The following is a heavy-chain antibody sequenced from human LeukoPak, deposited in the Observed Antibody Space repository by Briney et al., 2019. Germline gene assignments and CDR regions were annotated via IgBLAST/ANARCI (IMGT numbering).Heavy chain of an antibody. CDR1: GFTFSSYG. V-gene: IGHV3-23*01. D-gene: IGHD1-26*01. J-gene: IGHJ3*02. Sequence: PGGTLRLSCAASGFTFSSYGMSWVRQAPGKGLEWVSAISGSGGSTYYADSVKGRFTISRDNSKNTLYLQMNSLRAEDTAVYYCAKDNLPLVWVVGATDAFDIWGQGTMVTVSS. CDR3: AKDNLPLVWVVGATDAFDI. CDR2: ISGSGGST.